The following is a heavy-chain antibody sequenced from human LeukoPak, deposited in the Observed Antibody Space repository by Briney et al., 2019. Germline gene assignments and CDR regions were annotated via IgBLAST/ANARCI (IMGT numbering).Heavy chain of an antibody. Sequence: ASVKVSCKASGYTFTGYYMHWVRRAPGQGLEWMGWINPNSGGTNYAQKFQGRVTMTRDTSISTAYMELSRLRSDDTAVYYCARGYDFWSDIIDYWGQGTLVTVSS. D-gene: IGHD3-3*01. CDR3: ARGYDFWSDIIDY. J-gene: IGHJ4*02. CDR1: GYTFTGYY. CDR2: INPNSGGT. V-gene: IGHV1-2*02.